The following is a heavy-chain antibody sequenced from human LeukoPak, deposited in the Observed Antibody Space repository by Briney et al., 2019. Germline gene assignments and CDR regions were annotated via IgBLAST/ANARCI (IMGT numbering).Heavy chain of an antibody. CDR3: AREGGDGYPFDY. CDR2: INSDGSSI. J-gene: IGHJ4*02. Sequence: GGSLRLSCAASGFTFSSYWMHWVRQAPGKGLAWVSRINSDGSSISYADSVKGRFTISRDNAKNTLSLQMNSLRAEDTAVYYCAREGGDGYPFDYWGQGTLVTVSS. CDR1: GFTFSSYW. V-gene: IGHV3-74*01. D-gene: IGHD5-24*01.